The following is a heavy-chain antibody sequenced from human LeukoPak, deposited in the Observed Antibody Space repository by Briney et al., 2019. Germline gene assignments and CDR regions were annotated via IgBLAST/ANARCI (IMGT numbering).Heavy chain of an antibody. D-gene: IGHD3-22*01. CDR2: INTNTGNP. CDR3: ARDGYYYDSSGYYYVAEYFQH. CDR1: GYTFTSYA. Sequence: GSVTVSCTASGYTFTSYAMNWVRQAPGQGVEGMGWINTNTGNPTYAQGFTGRFVFSLDTSVSTAYLQISSLKAEDTAVYYCARDGYYYDSSGYYYVAEYFQHWGQGTLVTVSS. V-gene: IGHV7-4-1*02. J-gene: IGHJ1*01.